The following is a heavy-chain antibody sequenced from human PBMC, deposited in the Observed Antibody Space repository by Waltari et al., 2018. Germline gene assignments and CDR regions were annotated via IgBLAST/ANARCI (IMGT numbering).Heavy chain of an antibody. V-gene: IGHV1-8*01. Sequence: VQLVQYGAEVQKPWASVMVSCKASGCTSTSYAIIWLRQATGQGLEWMGWMNPNSGNTGYAQKLLGKVNLNRNTSISAAYMELSSLISEDTAVYYCARGRRYCSGGGCYSLWCAPWGQVTLGSVS. CDR1: GCTSTSYA. CDR3: ARGRRYCSGGGCYSLWCAP. D-gene: IGHD2-15*01. CDR2: MNPNSGNT. J-gene: IGHJ5*02.